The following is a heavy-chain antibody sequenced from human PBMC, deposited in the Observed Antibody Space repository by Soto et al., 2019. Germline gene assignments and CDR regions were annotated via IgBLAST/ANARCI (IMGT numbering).Heavy chain of an antibody. Sequence: PSETLSLTCTVSGGSVSRGSYYWSWIRQPPGKGLEWIGYIYYSGSAKYNPSLKSRVTISVDTSKNQFSLKLNSVTAADTAMYYCARDDAVVSGFSPWGQGTLVTVSS. CDR2: IYYSGSA. V-gene: IGHV4-61*01. CDR1: GGSVSRGSYY. CDR3: ARDDAVVSGFSP. D-gene: IGHD3-22*01. J-gene: IGHJ5*02.